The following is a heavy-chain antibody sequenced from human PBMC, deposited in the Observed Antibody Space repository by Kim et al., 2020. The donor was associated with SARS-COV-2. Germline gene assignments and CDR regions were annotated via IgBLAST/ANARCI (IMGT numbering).Heavy chain of an antibody. J-gene: IGHJ4*02. Sequence: SYAQKFQGRVTMTRDTSTSTVYMELSSLRSEDTAVYYWARGPSGSYFFDYWGQGTLVTVSS. V-gene: IGHV1-46*01. CDR3: ARGPSGSYFFDY. D-gene: IGHD1-26*01.